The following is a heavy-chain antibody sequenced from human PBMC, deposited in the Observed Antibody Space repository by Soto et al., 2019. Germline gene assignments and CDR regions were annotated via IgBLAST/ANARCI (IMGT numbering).Heavy chain of an antibody. CDR3: AHEYSSRAYYYGMDV. V-gene: IGHV2-5*01. CDR2: IYWNDDK. Sequence: SGPTLVNPTQTLTLACTFSGFSLSTSGVGVGWIRQPPGKALEWLALIYWNDDKRYSPSLKSRLTITKDTSKTQVVLTMTNMDPVDTATYYCAHEYSSRAYYYGMDVWGQGTKVTVSS. J-gene: IGHJ6*02. CDR1: GFSLSTSGVG. D-gene: IGHD6-13*01.